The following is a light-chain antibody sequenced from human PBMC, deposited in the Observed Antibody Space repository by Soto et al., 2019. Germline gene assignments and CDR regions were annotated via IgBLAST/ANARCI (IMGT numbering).Light chain of an antibody. CDR3: QQYNEWPIT. Sequence: EVVMMQSPATLSLSPGARAPLSCRARQSVSSLLAWYQQKPGQAPRLLIYRASTRATGISGRFSGSGSGTEFTLTITSLQSEDFAVYYCQQYNEWPITFGQGTRLEIK. CDR1: QSVSSL. V-gene: IGKV3-15*01. CDR2: RAS. J-gene: IGKJ5*01.